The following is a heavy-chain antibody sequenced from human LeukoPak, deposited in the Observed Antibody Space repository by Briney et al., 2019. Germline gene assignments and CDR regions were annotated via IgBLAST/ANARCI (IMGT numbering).Heavy chain of an antibody. Sequence: NTGGSLRLSCAASGFTFSTAWLTWVRQTPGKGLEWVGHIKSRAGGGTADYAAPAKGRFTVSRDDSTNMVYLQMNSLKTEDSAVYYCATEFYRDGYNYWGQGTLVTVSS. D-gene: IGHD5-24*01. J-gene: IGHJ4*02. V-gene: IGHV3-15*01. CDR3: ATEFYRDGYNY. CDR2: IKSRAGGGTA. CDR1: GFTFSTAW.